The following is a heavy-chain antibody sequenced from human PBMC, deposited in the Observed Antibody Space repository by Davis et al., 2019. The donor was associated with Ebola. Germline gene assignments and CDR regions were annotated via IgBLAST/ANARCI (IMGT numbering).Heavy chain of an antibody. CDR3: VRDDRLTSSSLDY. J-gene: IGHJ4*02. CDR2: ISSRSGYT. V-gene: IGHV3-21*05. Sequence: PGGSLRLSCAASGFTFSTYTMNWVRQAPGKGLEWVSHISSRSGYTNYADSVKGRFTISRDDAKNSLSLQMNSLRAEDTAVYYCVRDDRLTSSSLDYWGQGTLVTVSS. D-gene: IGHD6-13*01. CDR1: GFTFSTYT.